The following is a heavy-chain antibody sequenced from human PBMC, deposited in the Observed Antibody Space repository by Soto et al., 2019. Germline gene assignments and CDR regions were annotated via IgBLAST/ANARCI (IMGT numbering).Heavy chain of an antibody. CDR3: AGSGSVTTQYYHGMDV. CDR2: IIPALDRA. V-gene: IGHV1-69*04. Sequence: QVQLVQSGAEVKSPGSSVKVSCKASGGTFNSDVINWVRQAPGQGLEWMGRIIPALDRADYAQNFQGRVTITADKSTPTVHMEMSGLRSEDTAVFYCAGSGSVTTQYYHGMDVWGQGTTVTVSS. D-gene: IGHD4-17*01. CDR1: GGTFNSDV. J-gene: IGHJ6*02.